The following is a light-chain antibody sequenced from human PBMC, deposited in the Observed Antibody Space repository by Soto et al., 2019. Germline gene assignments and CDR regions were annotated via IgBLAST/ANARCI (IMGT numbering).Light chain of an antibody. V-gene: IGKV1-5*01. CDR2: DAS. J-gene: IGKJ1*01. CDR1: PNIERY. Sequence: DIQMTQSPSTLSASVGDRVTITCRASPNIERYLAWYQQKSGKAPKLMIYDASSLQRGVPSRFSGSGSGTEFTLTISSLQPDDFATYYCQQFKDYVWTFGQGTKV. CDR3: QQFKDYVWT.